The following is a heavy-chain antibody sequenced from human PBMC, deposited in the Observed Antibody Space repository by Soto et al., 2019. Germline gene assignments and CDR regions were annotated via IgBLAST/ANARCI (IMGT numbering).Heavy chain of an antibody. CDR3: ARTTGWPGFDF. J-gene: IGHJ4*02. CDR1: GASVSSYY. Sequence: SETLSLTCTASGASVSSYYWSWIRQPPGKGLEWIGHIYNGGRTNYNPSLKSRVIISVDMSNNQFSLKLTSVTAADTAVYYCARTTGWPGFDFWGQGALVTVSS. CDR2: IYNGGRT. V-gene: IGHV4-59*02. D-gene: IGHD6-19*01.